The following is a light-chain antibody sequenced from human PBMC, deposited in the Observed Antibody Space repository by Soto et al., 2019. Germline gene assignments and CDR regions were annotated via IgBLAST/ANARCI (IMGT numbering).Light chain of an antibody. V-gene: IGKV3-11*01. J-gene: IGKJ2*02. CDR1: QSVSSY. CDR2: DAS. Sequence: EIVLTQSPATLSLSPGERATLSCRASQSVSSYLAWYQQKPGQAPRLLIYDASNRATGIPARFSCSGSGTDFTLTISSLEPEDFAVYYCQQRSNWPPSTFGQGTKLEIK. CDR3: QQRSNWPPST.